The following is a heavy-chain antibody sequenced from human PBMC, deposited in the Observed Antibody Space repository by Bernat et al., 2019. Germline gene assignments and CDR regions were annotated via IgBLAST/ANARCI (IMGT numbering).Heavy chain of an antibody. CDR1: GFTFSSYW. V-gene: IGHV3-74*01. J-gene: IGHJ4*02. Sequence: EVQLVESGGGLVQPGGSLRLSCAASGFTFSSYWMHWVRQAPGKGLVWVSRINSDGSSTSYADSLKGRFTISRDNAKNTLDLQMNRLRAEDTAVYYCARGDYGGDTFFDYWGQGTLVTVSS. CDR2: INSDGSST. CDR3: ARGDYGGDTFFDY. D-gene: IGHD4/OR15-4a*01.